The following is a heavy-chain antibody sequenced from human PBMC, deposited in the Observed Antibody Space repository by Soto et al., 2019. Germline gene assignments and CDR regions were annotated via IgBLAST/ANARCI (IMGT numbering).Heavy chain of an antibody. CDR2: MYSGGST. CDR1: GFSVSSSH. D-gene: IGHD3-10*01. CDR3: SRLSPYGSGSYSFRYNWFDP. V-gene: IGHV3-53*01. J-gene: IGHJ5*02. Sequence: EVQLVDSGGGLIQPGGSLRLSCAASGFSVSSSHMNWVRQAPGKGPEWVSVMYSGGSTYYAVSVKGRFTISRDNSKNTVYLQMNSLRAKDTAVYYCSRLSPYGSGSYSFRYNWFDPWGQGTLVTVSS.